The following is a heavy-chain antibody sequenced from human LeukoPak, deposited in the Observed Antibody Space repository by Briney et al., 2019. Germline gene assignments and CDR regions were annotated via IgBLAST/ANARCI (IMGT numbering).Heavy chain of an antibody. Sequence: GASVKVSCKASGGTFSSYAISWVRQAPGQGLEWMGRIIPILGIANYAQKFQGRVTITADKSTSTAYMELSSLRSEDTAVYYCARVQGYDAGYYYYYGMDVWGQGTTVTVSS. CDR3: ARVQGYDAGYYYYYGMDV. J-gene: IGHJ6*02. CDR1: GGTFSSYA. V-gene: IGHV1-69*04. CDR2: IIPILGIA. D-gene: IGHD5-12*01.